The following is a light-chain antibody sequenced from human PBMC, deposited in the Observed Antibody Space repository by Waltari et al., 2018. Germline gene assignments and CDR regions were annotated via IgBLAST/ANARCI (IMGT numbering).Light chain of an antibody. V-gene: IGKV1-33*01. CDR2: DAS. CDR3: QQYDNLPLT. Sequence: DIQMSQSPSSLSASVGARVTITCQASQGITNYLNWYQQKPGKAPKLLFDDASNLGTGVPSRFRGSGSGTDVTFTISSLQPEDIATYDCQQYDNLPLTFGGGTKVEIK. J-gene: IGKJ4*01. CDR1: QGITNY.